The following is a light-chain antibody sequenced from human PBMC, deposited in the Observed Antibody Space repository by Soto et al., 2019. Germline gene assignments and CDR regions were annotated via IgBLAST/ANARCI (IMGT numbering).Light chain of an antibody. CDR3: SSYAGSNNVV. Sequence: QSALTQPPSASGSPGQSVTISCTGTSSDVGGYNYVSWYQQHPGKAPKLIIYEVTKWPSGVPDRFSGSKSGNTASLTVSGLQAEDEADYYCSSYAGSNNVVFGGGTSSPS. V-gene: IGLV2-8*01. CDR2: EVT. CDR1: SSDVGGYNY. J-gene: IGLJ3*02.